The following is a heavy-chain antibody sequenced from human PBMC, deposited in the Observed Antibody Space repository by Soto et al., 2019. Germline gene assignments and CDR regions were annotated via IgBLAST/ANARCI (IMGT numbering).Heavy chain of an antibody. D-gene: IGHD3-16*01. V-gene: IGHV1-69*14. Sequence: QVQLVQSGAEVKKPGSSVKVSCKASGGTFSSYAISWVRQAPGQGLEWMGGIIPIFGTANYAQKFQGRVTXXAXKXXTTAHVGLSSLRSEDTAVYYCAGVFWGPNDSGMDVWGQGTTVTVSS. CDR1: GGTFSSYA. CDR2: IIPIFGTA. CDR3: AGVFWGPNDSGMDV. J-gene: IGHJ6*02.